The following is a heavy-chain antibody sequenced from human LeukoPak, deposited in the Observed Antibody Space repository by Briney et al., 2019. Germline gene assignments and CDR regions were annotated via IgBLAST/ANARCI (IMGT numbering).Heavy chain of an antibody. Sequence: GASVKVSCKASGYTFTGYYMHWVRQAPGQGLEWMGWINPNSGGTNYAQKFQGRVTMTRDTSMSTVYMELSSLRSEDTAVYYCAIVPAAEYWFDPWGQGTLVTVSS. V-gene: IGHV1-2*02. D-gene: IGHD2-2*01. CDR3: AIVPAAEYWFDP. CDR2: INPNSGGT. CDR1: GYTFTGYY. J-gene: IGHJ5*02.